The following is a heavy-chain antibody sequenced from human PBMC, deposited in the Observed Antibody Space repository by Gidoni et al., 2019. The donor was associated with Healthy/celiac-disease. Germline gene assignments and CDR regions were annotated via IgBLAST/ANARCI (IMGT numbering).Heavy chain of an antibody. CDR1: GGTFSSYA. Sequence: QVQLVQSGAEVKKPGSSVKVSCKASGGTFSSYAISWVRQAPGQGLEWMGGIIPIFGTANYAQKFPGRVTITADESTSTAYMELSSLRSEDTAVYYCARKRGGAARRNNWFDPWGQGTLVTVSS. CDR3: ARKRGGAARRNNWFDP. V-gene: IGHV1-69*01. J-gene: IGHJ5*02. CDR2: IIPIFGTA. D-gene: IGHD6-6*01.